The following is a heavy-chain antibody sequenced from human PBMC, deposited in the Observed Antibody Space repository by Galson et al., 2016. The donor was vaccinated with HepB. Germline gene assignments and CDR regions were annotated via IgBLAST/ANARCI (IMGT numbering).Heavy chain of an antibody. D-gene: IGHD2/OR15-2a*01. J-gene: IGHJ6*02. CDR2: TYYRSKWFT. CDR3: TRGYLQTGMNV. V-gene: IGHV6-1*01. CDR1: GDSVTSDITT. Sequence: CAISGDSVTSDITTWNWIRQSPSRGLEWLGRTYYRSKWFTDYAVSVEGRITINSDTSRNQFSLQLELVTPDDTAAYFCTRGYLQTGMNVWGQGPTVTVSS.